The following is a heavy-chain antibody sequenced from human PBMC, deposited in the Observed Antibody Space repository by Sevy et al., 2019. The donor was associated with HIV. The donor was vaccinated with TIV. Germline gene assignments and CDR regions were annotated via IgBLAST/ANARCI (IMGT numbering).Heavy chain of an antibody. J-gene: IGHJ4*02. CDR2: TYYKSKWYN. D-gene: IGHD3-10*01. V-gene: IGHV6-1*01. CDR3: GRVSRWFFFHFDY. Sequence: SQTLSLTCAISGDSVSTYSAAWNWIRQSPSRGLEWLGRTYYKSKWYNDYALSVKSRISINPDTPKNQISLQRNSVTPEYTAVYYCGRVSRWFFFHFDYWGQGTLVTVSS. CDR1: GDSVSTYSAA.